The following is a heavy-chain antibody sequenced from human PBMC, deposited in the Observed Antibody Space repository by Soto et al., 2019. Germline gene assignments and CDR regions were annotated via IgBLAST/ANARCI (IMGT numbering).Heavy chain of an antibody. V-gene: IGHV4-39*01. CDR3: AKWSVATIHPFAFDV. J-gene: IGHJ3*01. D-gene: IGHD5-12*01. CDR2: IYYSGNT. CDR1: GGSIGSSTYY. Sequence: PSETLSLTCTVSGGSIGSSTYYWGWIRQPPGKGLEWIGNIYYSGNTYYNPSLQSRVTIFVDTSKNQFSLKLSSVTAADMALYYCAKWSVATIHPFAFDVWGQGTMVTVSS.